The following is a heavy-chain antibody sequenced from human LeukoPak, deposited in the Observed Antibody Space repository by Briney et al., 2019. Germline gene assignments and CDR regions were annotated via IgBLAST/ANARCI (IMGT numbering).Heavy chain of an antibody. CDR3: ARDRGFSYGIDF. CDR2: ISSSSSTI. Sequence: GSLRLSCAASGFIFMSYEMYWVRQAPGKGLEWVSYISSSSSTIHYADSVKGRFTISRDNAKKSLFLQVSSLRGEDTAVYYCARDRGFSYGIDFWGQGTLVTVSS. V-gene: IGHV3-48*03. D-gene: IGHD5-18*01. CDR1: GFIFMSYE. J-gene: IGHJ4*02.